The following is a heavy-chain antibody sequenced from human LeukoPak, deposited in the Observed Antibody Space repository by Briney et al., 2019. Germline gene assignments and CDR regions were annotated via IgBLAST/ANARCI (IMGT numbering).Heavy chain of an antibody. J-gene: IGHJ4*02. V-gene: IGHV3-21*01. CDR2: ISSSSSYI. CDR1: GFTFSSYS. Sequence: PGGSLRLSCAASGFTFSSYSMNWVRQAPGKGLEWVSSISSSSSYIYYADSVKGRFTISRDNAKNSLYLQMNSLRAEDTAVYYCARSPTVTTSFDYWGQGTLVTVSS. CDR3: ARSPTVTTSFDY. D-gene: IGHD4-17*01.